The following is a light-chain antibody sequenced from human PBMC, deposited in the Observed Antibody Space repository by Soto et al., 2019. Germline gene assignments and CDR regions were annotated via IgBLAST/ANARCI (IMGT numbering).Light chain of an antibody. J-gene: IGKJ3*01. V-gene: IGKV3-20*01. Sequence: EIVLTQSPGTLSLSPEATATLSCRASQSVSRNYLAWFQQKPGQAPRLLIHGASSRAAGTPDRFSGSGSGTDFTLTISRLEPEDFAVYYCHHYGDSPIYTFGPGTKVDFK. CDR2: GAS. CDR3: HHYGDSPIYT. CDR1: QSVSRNY.